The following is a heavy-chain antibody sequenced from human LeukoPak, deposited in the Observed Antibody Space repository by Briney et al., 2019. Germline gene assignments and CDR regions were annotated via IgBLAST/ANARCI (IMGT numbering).Heavy chain of an antibody. Sequence: PSGTLSLTCTVSGGSISSYYWSWIRQPPGKGLEWIGYIYYSGSTYYNPSLKSRVTISVDTSKNQFSLKLSSVTAADTAVYYCARDLPTLIPGFDPWGQGTLVTVSS. CDR3: ARDLPTLIPGFDP. V-gene: IGHV4-59*01. CDR2: IYYSGST. J-gene: IGHJ5*02. CDR1: GGSISSYY.